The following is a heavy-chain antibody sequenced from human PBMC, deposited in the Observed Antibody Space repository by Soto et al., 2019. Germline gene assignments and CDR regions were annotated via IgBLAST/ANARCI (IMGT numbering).Heavy chain of an antibody. CDR1: GYTFTSYG. CDR3: AITSRDAAAGQLAWFDP. Sequence: GASVKVSCKASGYTFTSYGINWVRQAPGQGLEWMGWISAYNGNTKYAQKLQGRVTITTDTSTSTAYMELRSLRSEDTAVYYCAITSRDAAAGQLAWFDPWGQGTLVTVSS. CDR2: ISAYNGNT. J-gene: IGHJ5*02. V-gene: IGHV1-18*01. D-gene: IGHD6-13*01.